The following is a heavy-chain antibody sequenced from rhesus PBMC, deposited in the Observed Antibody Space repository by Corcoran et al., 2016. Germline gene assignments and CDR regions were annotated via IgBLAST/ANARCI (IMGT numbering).Heavy chain of an antibody. CDR1: GGSISSGYYY. V-gene: IGHV4-122*02. CDR2: ITYSGST. CDR3: ARDAYCTSTTCYGFDY. Sequence: QVQLQESGPGLVKPSETLSLTCAVSGGSISSGYYYWSWIRQPPGKGLEWIGYITYSGSTSYNPSLKSRVTISRDTSKNQFSLKLSSVTAADTAVYYCARDAYCTSTTCYGFDYWGQGVLVTVSS. J-gene: IGHJ4*01. D-gene: IGHD2-2*01.